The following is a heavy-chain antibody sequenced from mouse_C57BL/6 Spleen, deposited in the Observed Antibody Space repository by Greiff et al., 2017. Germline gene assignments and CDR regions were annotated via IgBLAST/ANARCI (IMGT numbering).Heavy chain of an antibody. V-gene: IGHV1-39*01. Sequence: VQLQQSGPELVKPGASVTISCKASGYSFTDYNMNWVKQRNGKSLEWIGVINPDYGTTSYNQKFKGKATLTVDQSSSTAYMQLNSLTSEDAAVYYCARGYYGSYFDVWGTGTTVTVSA. J-gene: IGHJ1*03. CDR3: ARGYYGSYFDV. D-gene: IGHD1-1*01. CDR1: GYSFTDYN. CDR2: INPDYGTT.